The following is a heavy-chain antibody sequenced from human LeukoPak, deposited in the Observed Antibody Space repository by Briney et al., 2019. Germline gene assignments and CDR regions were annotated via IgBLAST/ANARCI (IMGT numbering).Heavy chain of an antibody. CDR3: ARPRQVFYYYYYMDV. J-gene: IGHJ6*03. V-gene: IGHV1-18*01. CDR2: ISAYNGNT. Sequence: GASVKVSCKASGYTFTSYGISWVRQAPGQGLEWMGWISAYNGNTNYAQKLQGRVTMTTDTSTSTAYMELRSLRSDDTAVYYCARPRQVFYYYYYMDVWGKGTTVTVSS. D-gene: IGHD2-8*01. CDR1: GYTFTSYG.